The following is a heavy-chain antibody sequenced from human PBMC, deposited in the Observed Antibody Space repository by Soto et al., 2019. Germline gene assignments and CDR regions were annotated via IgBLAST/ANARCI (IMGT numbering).Heavy chain of an antibody. J-gene: IGHJ4*02. CDR3: ARDSRSGYYLEY. CDR2: IYHSGGT. CDR1: GDSISSGGYS. D-gene: IGHD3-22*01. V-gene: IGHV4-30-2*01. Sequence: SETLSLTCAVSGDSISSGGYSWNWIRQPPGKGLEWIGYIYHSGGTDYNPSLKSRVTITVDSSNNQFSLKLNSVTAADTAVYYCARDSRSGYYLEYWGQGTLVTVSS.